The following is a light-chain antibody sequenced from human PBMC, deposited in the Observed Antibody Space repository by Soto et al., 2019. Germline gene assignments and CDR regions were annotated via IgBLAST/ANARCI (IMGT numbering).Light chain of an antibody. CDR3: QHYDSSPLT. Sequence: EIVLTQSPGTLSLSPGERATLSCRASQSVNSSFLAWYQQKPGQAPRLLIYGASNRATGIPDRFSGSGSGTDFTLTISRLQPEDFAVYYCQHYDSSPLTFGQGTKVEIK. CDR1: QSVNSSF. V-gene: IGKV3-20*01. J-gene: IGKJ1*01. CDR2: GAS.